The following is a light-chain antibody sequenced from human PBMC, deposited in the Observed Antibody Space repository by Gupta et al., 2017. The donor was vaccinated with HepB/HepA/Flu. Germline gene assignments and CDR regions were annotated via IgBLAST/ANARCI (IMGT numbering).Light chain of an antibody. J-gene: IGKJ1*01. CDR1: QSISTY. Sequence: DIQMTQSPSSLSASVGDRVTITCRASQSISTYLSWYQQKPGKVPKLLIYITSTLQSGVPSRFSGSGSGTDFTLTISRLQPEDFATYYCQQSDSTPWTFGQGTKVEIK. V-gene: IGKV1-39*01. CDR2: ITS. CDR3: QQSDSTPWT.